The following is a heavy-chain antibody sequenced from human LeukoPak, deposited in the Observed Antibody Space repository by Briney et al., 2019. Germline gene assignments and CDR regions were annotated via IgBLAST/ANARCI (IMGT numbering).Heavy chain of an antibody. J-gene: IGHJ4*02. CDR2: IKDDGSQK. CDR3: ARRNAGTGWSFDL. Sequence: GGPLRLSCEGSRFTFSNYWVGWVPQARGKGLEGVANIKDDGSQKNYIDSVKGRFTISRDNAKASVFLQMNSLNFEASGVYFCARRNAGTGWSFDLWGQGTLVTVSS. CDR1: RFTFSNYW. D-gene: IGHD1-1*01. V-gene: IGHV3-7*01.